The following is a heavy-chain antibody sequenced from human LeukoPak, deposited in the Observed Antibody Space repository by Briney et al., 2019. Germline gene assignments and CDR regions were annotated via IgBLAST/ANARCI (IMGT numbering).Heavy chain of an antibody. CDR1: GGSISSYY. V-gene: IGHV4-59*08. CDR3: ARLRYDSSGYFDY. Sequence: PSETLSLTCTVSGGSISSYYWSWIRQPPGKGLEWIGYIYYSGSTNYNPSLKSRVTISVDTSKNQFSLKLSSVTAADTAVYYCARLRYDSSGYFDYWGQGTLVTVSS. D-gene: IGHD3-22*01. CDR2: IYYSGST. J-gene: IGHJ4*02.